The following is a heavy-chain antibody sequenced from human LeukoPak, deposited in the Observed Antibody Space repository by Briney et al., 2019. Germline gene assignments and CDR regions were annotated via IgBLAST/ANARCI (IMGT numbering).Heavy chain of an antibody. CDR2: ISAYNGNT. Sequence: ASVKVSCKASGGTFSSYTIGWVRQAPGHGLEWMGWISAYNGNTNYAQKLQGRITMTTDTSTSTAYMELRSLGSDDTAVYYCARPSRYSGYSGFGDFDYWGQGTLVTVSS. CDR3: ARPSRYSGYSGFGDFDY. D-gene: IGHD5-12*01. J-gene: IGHJ4*02. CDR1: GGTFSSYT. V-gene: IGHV1-18*01.